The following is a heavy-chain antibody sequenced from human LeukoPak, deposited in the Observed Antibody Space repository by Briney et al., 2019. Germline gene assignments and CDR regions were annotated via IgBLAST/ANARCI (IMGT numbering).Heavy chain of an antibody. D-gene: IGHD6-13*01. CDR3: ALGHSSSWDY. CDR2: FDPVDGET. J-gene: IGHJ4*02. V-gene: IGHV1-24*01. Sequence: ASVKVSCKVSGYTLTELSMHWVRQAPGKGLEWRGGFDPVDGETIYAQKFQGRVTMTEDTSTDTAYTELSSLRSEDTAVYYCALGHSSSWDYWGQGTLVTVSS. CDR1: GYTLTELS.